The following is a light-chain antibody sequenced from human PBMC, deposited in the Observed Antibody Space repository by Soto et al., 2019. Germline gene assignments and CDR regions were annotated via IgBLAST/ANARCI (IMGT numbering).Light chain of an antibody. CDR1: RTIIGY. CDR2: AAS. Sequence: DIQMTQSPSSLSASVGDRVTITCRASRTIIGYLNWYQLKPGKAPKLLIYAASSLHSGVPSRFSGSGSGTDFTLTISGLQREDFATYYCQQSYSTLTWTFGQGTKVEIK. CDR3: QQSYSTLTWT. J-gene: IGKJ1*01. V-gene: IGKV1-39*01.